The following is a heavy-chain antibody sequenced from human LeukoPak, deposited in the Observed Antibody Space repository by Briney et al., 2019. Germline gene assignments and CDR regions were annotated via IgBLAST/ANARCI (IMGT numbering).Heavy chain of an antibody. CDR2: ISYADGSYK. D-gene: IGHD3-10*01. Sequence: GRSLRLSCAASGFTFSSYAMHWVRQAPGKGLEWVASISYADGSYKYYADSVKGRFTISRDSSENTLYLQMNSLRAEDTAVYYCARDLKSGGYGQGSGGSFDSWGQGTLVTVSS. CDR3: ARDLKSGGYGQGSGGSFDS. CDR1: GFTFSSYA. V-gene: IGHV3-30*01. J-gene: IGHJ4*02.